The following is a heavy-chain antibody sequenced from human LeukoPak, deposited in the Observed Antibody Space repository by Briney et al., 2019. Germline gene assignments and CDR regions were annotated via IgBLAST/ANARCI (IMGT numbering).Heavy chain of an antibody. CDR1: GFSLNTRGVG. V-gene: IGHV2-5*02. CDR2: ISRDDDK. CDR3: AHTGSAHGDDWFDP. J-gene: IGHJ5*02. D-gene: IGHD7-27*01. Sequence: SGPTLVKPTETLTLTCTFSGFSLNTRGVGVGWIRQAPGKALEWLALISRDDDKRYRPSLKSRLTITKDTSKNQVALILANLDPVDTATYYCAHTGSAHGDDWFDPWGQGTLVTVSS.